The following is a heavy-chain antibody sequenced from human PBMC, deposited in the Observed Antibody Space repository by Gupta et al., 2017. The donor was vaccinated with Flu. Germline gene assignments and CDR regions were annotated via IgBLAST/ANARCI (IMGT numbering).Heavy chain of an antibody. D-gene: IGHD2-2*02. J-gene: IGHJ4*02. Sequence: EVQLLESGGGLVQPGGSLRLSCAASGFTFSSYAMSWVRQAPGKGLEWVSAISGSGGSTYYADSVKGRFTISRDNSKNTLYLQMNSLRAEDTAVYYCAKGISGIVVVPAAIFLPFDYWGQGTLVTVSS. CDR1: GFTFSSYA. V-gene: IGHV3-23*01. CDR2: ISGSGGST. CDR3: AKGISGIVVVPAAIFLPFDY.